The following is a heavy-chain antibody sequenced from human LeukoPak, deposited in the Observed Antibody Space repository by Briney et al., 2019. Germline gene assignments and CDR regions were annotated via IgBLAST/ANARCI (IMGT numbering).Heavy chain of an antibody. D-gene: IGHD3-9*01. CDR1: GYTFTSYD. CDR3: ATLSDILTGWGDRGNWFDP. CDR2: MNPNSGNT. Sequence: ASVKVSCKASGYTFTSYDINWVRQATGQGLEWMGWMNPNSGNTGYAQKFQGRVTMTRNTSISTAYMELSSLRSEDTAVYYCATLSDILTGWGDRGNWFDPWGQGTLVTVSS. V-gene: IGHV1-8*01. J-gene: IGHJ5*02.